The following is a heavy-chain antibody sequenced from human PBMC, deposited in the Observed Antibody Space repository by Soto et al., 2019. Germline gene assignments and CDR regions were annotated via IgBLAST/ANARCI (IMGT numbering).Heavy chain of an antibody. D-gene: IGHD3-10*01. CDR2: ISGSGGST. V-gene: IGHV3-23*01. J-gene: IGHJ4*02. Sequence: GGSLRLSCAASGFTFSSYAMSWVRQAPGKGLEWVSAISGSGGSTYYADSVKGRFTISRDNSKNTLYLQMNSLRAEDTAVYYCAKVGDLLWFGETAFWGQGTLVTVSS. CDR3: AKVGDLLWFGETAF. CDR1: GFTFSSYA.